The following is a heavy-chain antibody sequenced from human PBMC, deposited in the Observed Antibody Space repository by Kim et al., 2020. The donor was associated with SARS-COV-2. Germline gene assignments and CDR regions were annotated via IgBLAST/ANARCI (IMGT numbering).Heavy chain of an antibody. V-gene: IGHV3-48*02. D-gene: IGHD3-3*01. J-gene: IGHJ4*02. Sequence: KGRFTNSRANAKNPLYLQMNSLRDEDTAVYYCARDLDYDFWSGYAKTFDYWGQGTLVTVSS. CDR3: ARDLDYDFWSGYAKTFDY.